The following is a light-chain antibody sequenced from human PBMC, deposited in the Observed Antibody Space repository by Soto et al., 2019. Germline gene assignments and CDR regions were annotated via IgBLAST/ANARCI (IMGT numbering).Light chain of an antibody. J-gene: IGKJ3*01. CDR2: DAS. V-gene: IGKV3-15*01. CDR1: QSVGIN. CDR3: QHYSGWPL. Sequence: EIVLTQSPGTLSVSLGERATVSCRASQSVGINLAWYQQRPGQTPRLLIYDASTRATGVPARFSGSGSRTEFSLTVSSLQAEDSAVYYCQHYSGWPLFGPGTRV.